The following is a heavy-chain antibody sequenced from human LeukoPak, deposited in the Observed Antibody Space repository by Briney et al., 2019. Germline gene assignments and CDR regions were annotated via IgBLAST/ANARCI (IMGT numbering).Heavy chain of an antibody. J-gene: IGHJ6*02. D-gene: IGHD3-22*01. CDR3: ARAPAYDSSGWTRGDNYYYYGMDV. Sequence: SETLSLTCTVSGGSISRGGYYWSWIRQHPGKGLEWIGYIYYSGSTYYNPFLKSRVTISVDRSKNQFSLKLSSVTAADTAVYYCARAPAYDSSGWTRGDNYYYYGMDVWGQGTTVTVSS. CDR2: IYYSGST. V-gene: IGHV4-31*03. CDR1: GGSISRGGYY.